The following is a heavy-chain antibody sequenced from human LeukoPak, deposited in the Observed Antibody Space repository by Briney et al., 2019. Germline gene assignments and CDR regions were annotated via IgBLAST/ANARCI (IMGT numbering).Heavy chain of an antibody. CDR3: ARVHVDIVATAYYFDY. CDR1: GGSISSYY. V-gene: IGHV4-59*08. D-gene: IGHD5-12*01. Sequence: SETLSLTCTVSGGSISSYYWSWIRQPPGKGLEWIGYIYYSGSTYYNPSLKSRVTISVDTSKNQFSLKLSSVTAADTAVFYCARVHVDIVATAYYFDYWGQGTLVTVSS. CDR2: IYYSGST. J-gene: IGHJ4*02.